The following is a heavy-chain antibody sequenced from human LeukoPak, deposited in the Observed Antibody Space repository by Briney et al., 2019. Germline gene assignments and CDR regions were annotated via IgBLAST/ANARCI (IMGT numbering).Heavy chain of an antibody. D-gene: IGHD3-10*02. J-gene: IGHJ4*02. CDR1: VYTFTGYY. CDR3: VGKSTVRRTSEFDY. V-gene: IGHV1-2*02. CDR2: INPNSGDT. Sequence: SSVRVSCKASVYTFTGYYMNWVRQAPGQGLEWLGWINPNSGDTKYAQKFLGRVNMTSDTSSNIRYMALSSVTSDDTAVYCRVGKSTVRRTSEFDYWGQGSLVTVSS.